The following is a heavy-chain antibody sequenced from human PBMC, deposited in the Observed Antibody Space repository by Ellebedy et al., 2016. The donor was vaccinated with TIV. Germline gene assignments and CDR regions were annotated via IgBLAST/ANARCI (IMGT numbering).Heavy chain of an antibody. CDR3: IRKSEIGGSGLGDY. Sequence: GESLKISCAASGFIFSASTMHWVRQASGKGLEWVGQMRSKAKNYATAYQASVKGRFTISRDDLHNTAYLQMNSLKTEETAVYYCIRKSEIGGSGLGDYWGQGTLVTVSS. V-gene: IGHV3-73*01. CDR2: MRSKAKNYAT. CDR1: GFIFSAST. D-gene: IGHD3-10*01. J-gene: IGHJ4*02.